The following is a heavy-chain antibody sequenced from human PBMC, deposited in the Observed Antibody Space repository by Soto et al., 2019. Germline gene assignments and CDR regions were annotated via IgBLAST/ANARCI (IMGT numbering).Heavy chain of an antibody. V-gene: IGHV1-18*01. CDR1: GYTFTNYG. CDR2: INGYNGKT. CDR3: ARGPGPTASAH. Sequence: QVQLVQSGAEVRKPGASVKVSCKTSGYTFTNYGINWVRQAPGQGLEWMGWINGYNGKTNYAQRVQGRVTLTTDTSTTTAYMELRSLRSDDTSMDYRARGPGPTASAHWGQGTLVTVSS. J-gene: IGHJ4*02.